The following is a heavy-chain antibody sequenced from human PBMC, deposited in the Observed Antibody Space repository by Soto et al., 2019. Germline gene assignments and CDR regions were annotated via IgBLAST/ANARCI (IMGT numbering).Heavy chain of an antibody. CDR2: ISYDGSNK. CDR1: GFTFSSYA. J-gene: IGHJ5*02. Sequence: QVQLVESGGGVVQPGRSLRLSCAASGFTFSSYAMHWVRQAPGKGLEWVAVISYDGSNKYYADSVKGRFTISRDNSKNTLYLQMNSLRAEDTAVYYCARDSIGATHSFDPSGQGTLVTVSS. V-gene: IGHV3-30-3*01. CDR3: ARDSIGATHSFDP. D-gene: IGHD3-16*01.